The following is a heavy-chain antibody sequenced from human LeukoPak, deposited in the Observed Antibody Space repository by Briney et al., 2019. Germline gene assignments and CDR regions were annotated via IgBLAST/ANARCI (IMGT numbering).Heavy chain of an antibody. CDR2: ISSSSSYI. Sequence: GGSLRLSCAASGFTFSSYSMNWVRQAPGKGLEWVSSISSSSSYIYYVDSVKGRFTISRDNAKNSLYLQMNSLRAEDTAVYYCARDFDGSGYYPSAFDIWGQGTMVTVSS. J-gene: IGHJ3*02. CDR1: GFTFSSYS. V-gene: IGHV3-21*01. D-gene: IGHD3-22*01. CDR3: ARDFDGSGYYPSAFDI.